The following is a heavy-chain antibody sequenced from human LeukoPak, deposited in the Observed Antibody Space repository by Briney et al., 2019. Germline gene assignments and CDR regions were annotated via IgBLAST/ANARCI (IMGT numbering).Heavy chain of an antibody. CDR1: GFTFSSYA. D-gene: IGHD6-19*01. CDR3: AKDVGEAVAGQFLFDY. CDR2: ISGSGGST. J-gene: IGHJ4*02. Sequence: GGSLRLSCAASGFTFSSYAMSWVRQAPGKGLEWVSAISGSGGSTYYADSVKGRFTISRDNSKNTLYLQMNSLRAEDTAVYYCAKDVGEAVAGQFLFDYWGQGTLVTVSS. V-gene: IGHV3-23*01.